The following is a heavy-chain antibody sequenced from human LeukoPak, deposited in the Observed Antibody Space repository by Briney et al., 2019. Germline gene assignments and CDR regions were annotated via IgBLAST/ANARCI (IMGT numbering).Heavy chain of an antibody. CDR1: GFTFSSYA. V-gene: IGHV3-30-3*01. D-gene: IGHD6-13*01. Sequence: SGGSLRLSCAASGFTFSSYAMHWVRQAPGKGLEWVAVISYDGSNKYYADSVKGRFTISRDNSKNTLYLQMNSLRAEDTAVYYCARGGGYTSSCSTYWGQGTLVTVSS. CDR2: ISYDGSNK. CDR3: ARGGGYTSSCSTY. J-gene: IGHJ4*02.